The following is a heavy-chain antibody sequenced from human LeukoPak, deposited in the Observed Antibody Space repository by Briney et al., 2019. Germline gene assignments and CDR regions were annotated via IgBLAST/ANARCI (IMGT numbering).Heavy chain of an antibody. J-gene: IGHJ4*02. CDR3: ARAGSFWHYVY. CDR2: IFNPGGAT. V-gene: IGHV3-74*01. CDR1: GFTFSSYW. D-gene: IGHD1-7*01. Sequence: GGSLRLSCAASGFTFSSYWMHWVRQAPGKGLVWVSRIFNPGGATAYVDSVKGRFTISRDNAENTLSLQMNGLRVEDTAVYYCARAGSFWHYVYWGQGTLVTVSS.